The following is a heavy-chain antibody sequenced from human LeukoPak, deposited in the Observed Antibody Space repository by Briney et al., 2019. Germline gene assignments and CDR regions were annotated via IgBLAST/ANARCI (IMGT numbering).Heavy chain of an antibody. CDR3: ATENLVTEYYFDY. V-gene: IGHV4-61*02. Sequence: SETLSLTCTVSGGSISSGSYYWSWIRQPAGKGLEWIGRIYTSGSTNYNPSLKSRVTISVDTSKNQFSLKLSSVTAADTAVYYCATENLVTEYYFDYWGQGTLVTVSS. J-gene: IGHJ4*02. CDR2: IYTSGST. CDR1: GGSISSGSYY. D-gene: IGHD1-7*01.